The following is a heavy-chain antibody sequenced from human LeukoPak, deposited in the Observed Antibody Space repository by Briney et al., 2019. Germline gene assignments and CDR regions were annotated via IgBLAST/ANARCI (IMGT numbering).Heavy chain of an antibody. CDR1: EFSFSDYS. CDR2: ISSSSTWI. Sequence: GGSLRLSCAASEFSFSDYSMNWVRQAPGQGLEWVSSISSSSTWIFYADSVMGRFTISRDNAKNSLYLQMNSLRAEDTAVYYCARLREIPVFGVVTKSTSYFDYWGQGTLVTVSS. CDR3: ARLREIPVFGVVTKSTSYFDY. J-gene: IGHJ4*02. D-gene: IGHD3-3*01. V-gene: IGHV3-21*01.